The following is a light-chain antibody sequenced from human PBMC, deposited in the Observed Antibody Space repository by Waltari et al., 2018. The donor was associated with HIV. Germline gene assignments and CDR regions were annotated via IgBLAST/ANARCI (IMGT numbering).Light chain of an antibody. Sequence: QAVLTQPSSLSASPGASASLTCTFGRGINVAPYRIYWYQQKPGSPPQYLLRYKSDSDKQQGSGVSIRFSASKATSANAGILLISGLQSEDEADYYCMIWHNSVWVFGGGTKLTVL. V-gene: IGLV5-45*02. CDR3: MIWHNSVWV. CDR1: RGINVAPYR. J-gene: IGLJ3*02. CDR2: YKSDSDK.